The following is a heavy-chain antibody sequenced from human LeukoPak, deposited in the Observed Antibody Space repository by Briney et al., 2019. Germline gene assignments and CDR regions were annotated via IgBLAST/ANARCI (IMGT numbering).Heavy chain of an antibody. Sequence: ASVKVSCKASGGTFSSYAISWVRQAPGQGLERMGWISAYNGNTNYAQKFQGRITMTTDTSTSTAYMDLRSLRSDDTAVYHCVRYSDSSGIPDYWGQGTLVIVSS. CDR2: ISAYNGNT. V-gene: IGHV1-18*01. D-gene: IGHD3-22*01. CDR1: GGTFSSYA. CDR3: VRYSDSSGIPDY. J-gene: IGHJ4*02.